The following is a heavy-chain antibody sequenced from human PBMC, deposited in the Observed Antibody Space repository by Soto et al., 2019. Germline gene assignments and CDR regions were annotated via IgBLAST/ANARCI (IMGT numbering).Heavy chain of an antibody. CDR2: IKQDGSEK. CDR1: GFTFSSYW. D-gene: IGHD4-17*01. J-gene: IGHJ6*02. Sequence: GGSLRLSCAASGFTFSSYWMSWVRQAPGKGLEWVANIKQDGSEKYYVDSVKGRFTISRDNAKNSLYLQMNSLRAEDTAVYYCARDPTHDYGDYAYYYGMDVWGQGTTVTVSS. V-gene: IGHV3-7*03. CDR3: ARDPTHDYGDYAYYYGMDV.